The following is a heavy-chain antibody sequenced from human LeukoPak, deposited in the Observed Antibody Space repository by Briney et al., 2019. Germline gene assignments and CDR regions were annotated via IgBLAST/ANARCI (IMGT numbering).Heavy chain of an antibody. D-gene: IGHD4-23*01. Sequence: ASVKVSCKASGYTFTSYYMYWVRQAPGQGLEWMGIINPSYGSTSYAQKFQGRVAMTRDMSTSTVYMELSSLRSEDTAVYYCARAVITSPRSAFDIWGQGTMVTVSS. CDR2: INPSYGST. CDR1: GYTFTSYY. J-gene: IGHJ3*02. V-gene: IGHV1-46*01. CDR3: ARAVITSPRSAFDI.